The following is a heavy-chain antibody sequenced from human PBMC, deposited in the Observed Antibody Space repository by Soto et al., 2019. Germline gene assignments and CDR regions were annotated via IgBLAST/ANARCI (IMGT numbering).Heavy chain of an antibody. CDR1: GASISSSY. CDR3: ARGYYDSNGQSNTFDI. J-gene: IGHJ3*02. V-gene: IGHV4-59*01. D-gene: IGHD3-22*01. Sequence: SETLSLTCTVSGASISSSYWSWIRQSPGKGLEWIGYVYYSGSTNYNPSLKSRVTISVDTAKNQFSLKLSSVTAADTAVYYCARGYYDSNGQSNTFDIWGQGTMVTVSS. CDR2: VYYSGST.